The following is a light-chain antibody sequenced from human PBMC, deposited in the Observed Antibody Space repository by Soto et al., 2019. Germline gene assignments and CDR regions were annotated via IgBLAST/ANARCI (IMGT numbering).Light chain of an antibody. CDR1: QTISTH. CDR3: QQGLTIPST. V-gene: IGKV1-39*01. Sequence: DIQMTQSPSSLSASVRDRVTITCRASQTISTHLKWYQQKPGKAPKLLIYAASTLQGGVPSRFSGSGSGTDFTPTINSLLPDDFATYYYQQGLTIPSTFGQGTKLEIK. J-gene: IGKJ2*01. CDR2: AAS.